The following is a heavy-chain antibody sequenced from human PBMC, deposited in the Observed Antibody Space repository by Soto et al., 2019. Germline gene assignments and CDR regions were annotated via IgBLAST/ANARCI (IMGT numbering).Heavy chain of an antibody. CDR2: IIPIFGTA. J-gene: IGHJ6*02. V-gene: IGHV1-69*12. CDR1: GGTFSSYA. CDR3: AKSPETYYYGMDV. Sequence: QVQLVQSGAEVKKPGSSVKVSCKASGGTFSSYAISWVRQAPGQGLEWMGGIIPIFGTADYAQKFQGRVTITADESTSTASGELSSLRSEDPAVYYCAKSPETYYYGMDVWGQGATVTVSS.